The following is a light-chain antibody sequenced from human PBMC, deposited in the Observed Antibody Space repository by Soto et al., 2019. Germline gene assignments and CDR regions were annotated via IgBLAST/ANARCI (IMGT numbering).Light chain of an antibody. J-gene: IGKJ4*01. V-gene: IGKV3-15*01. CDR1: QSVSSN. CDR3: QQYNSWTLT. CDR2: GAS. Sequence: EILMTQSPATLSVSPGERATLSCGASQSVSSNLAWYQQKPGQAPRLLIYGASTRATGIPARLSGSGYGTELTITISGMKYEDFEVYYCQQYNSWTLTFGGGTQVDIK.